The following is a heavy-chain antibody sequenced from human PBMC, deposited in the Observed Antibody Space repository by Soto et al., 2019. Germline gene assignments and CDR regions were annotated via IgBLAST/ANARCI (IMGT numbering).Heavy chain of an antibody. D-gene: IGHD3-10*01. Sequence: SETLSLSCTVSGGSISSSSYYWGWIRQPPGKGLEWIGSIYYSGSTYYNPSLKSRVTISVDTSKNQFSLKLSSVTAADTAVYYCARRGSGSYSDYWGQGTLVTVSS. J-gene: IGHJ4*02. V-gene: IGHV4-39*01. CDR1: GGSISSSSYY. CDR3: ARRGSGSYSDY. CDR2: IYYSGST.